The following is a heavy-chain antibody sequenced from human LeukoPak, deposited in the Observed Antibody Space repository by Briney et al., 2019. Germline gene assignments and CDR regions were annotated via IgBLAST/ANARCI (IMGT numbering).Heavy chain of an antibody. CDR3: ARVFPLMVYAIPDC. CDR2: ISAYNGNT. D-gene: IGHD2-8*01. V-gene: IGHV1-18*01. J-gene: IGHJ4*02. Sequence: ASVKVSCKASGYTFTRYGISWVRQAPGQGLEWMGWISAYNGNTNYAQKLQGRVTMTTDTSTSTAYMELRSLRSDDTAVYYCARVFPLMVYAIPDCWGQRTLVTVSS. CDR1: GYTFTRYG.